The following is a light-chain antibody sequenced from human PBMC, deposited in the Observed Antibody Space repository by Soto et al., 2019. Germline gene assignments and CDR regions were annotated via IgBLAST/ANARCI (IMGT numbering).Light chain of an antibody. CDR1: QDINVY. J-gene: IGKJ1*01. Sequence: DIQMTQSPSSVSASIGDTVTITCRASQDINVYLNWYQQKPGEVPKLLIYSASTLHSGVPSRFTGSGSETHFTLTITSLQPEDFATYFCQQTYSAPPWTFGPGTKVDIK. V-gene: IGKV1-39*01. CDR3: QQTYSAPPWT. CDR2: SAS.